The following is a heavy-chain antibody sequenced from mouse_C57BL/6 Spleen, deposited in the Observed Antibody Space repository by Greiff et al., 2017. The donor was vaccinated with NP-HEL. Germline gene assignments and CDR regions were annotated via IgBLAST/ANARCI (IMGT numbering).Heavy chain of an antibody. D-gene: IGHD1-1*01. Sequence: QVQLQQPGAELVRPGSSVKLSCKASGYTFTSYWMAWVKQRPGQGLEWIGNIYPSDSETHYNQKFKDKATLTVDKSSSTAYMQLSSLTSEDSAVYYCARGDYGSSFFDYWGQGTTLTVSS. CDR1: GYTFTSYW. J-gene: IGHJ2*01. CDR3: ARGDYGSSFFDY. V-gene: IGHV1-61*01. CDR2: IYPSDSET.